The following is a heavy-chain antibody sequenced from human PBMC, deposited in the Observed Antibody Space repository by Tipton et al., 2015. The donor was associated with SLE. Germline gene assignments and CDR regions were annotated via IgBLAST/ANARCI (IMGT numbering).Heavy chain of an antibody. CDR1: GYSISSGYY. V-gene: IGHV4-38-2*02. J-gene: IGHJ4*02. CDR3: ARAGGVEMATINY. Sequence: TLSLTCSVSGYSISSGYYWGWIRQPPGKGLEWIGRITNNGNTYYTPSFQSRVTMSVDTSKNQFSLKLSSVTAADTAVYYCARAGGVEMATINYWGQGTLVTVSS. D-gene: IGHD5-24*01. CDR2: ITNNGNT.